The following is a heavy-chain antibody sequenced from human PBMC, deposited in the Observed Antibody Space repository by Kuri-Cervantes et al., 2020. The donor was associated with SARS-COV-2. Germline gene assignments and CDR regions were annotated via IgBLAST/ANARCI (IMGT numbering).Heavy chain of an antibody. CDR3: ARPGYCSRTSCYALGSMDV. Sequence: GESLKISCAASGFTVSTNYMSWVRQAPGKGLEWVSIISSGGGTDYADSVKGRFTIARDNSKNTLYLQMNSLRAEDTAVYYCARPGYCSRTSCYALGSMDVWGQGTTVTVSS. D-gene: IGHD2-2*01. CDR2: ISSGGGT. V-gene: IGHV3-53*05. CDR1: GFTVSTNY. J-gene: IGHJ6*02.